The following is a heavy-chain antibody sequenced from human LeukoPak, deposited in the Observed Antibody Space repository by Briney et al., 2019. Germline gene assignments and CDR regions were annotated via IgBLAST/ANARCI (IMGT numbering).Heavy chain of an antibody. CDR1: GYTFSNYG. CDR3: ARDSLEAEGRTEDYF. D-gene: IGHD2-2*01. CDR2: ISNYDGRR. Sequence: ASVKVSCKASGYTFSNYGISWVRQAPGRGLEWMGWISNYDGRRNYAQNFQGRLTMTTDTSTSTAYMELRSLRPDDTAVYYCARDSLEAEGRTEDYFWGQGTLVTVSS. J-gene: IGHJ4*02. V-gene: IGHV1-18*01.